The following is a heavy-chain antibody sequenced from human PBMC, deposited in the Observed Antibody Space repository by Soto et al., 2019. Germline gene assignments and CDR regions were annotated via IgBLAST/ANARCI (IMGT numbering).Heavy chain of an antibody. J-gene: IGHJ4*02. CDR2: IYYSGST. V-gene: IGHV4-31*03. CDR3: ATTREGYFDY. CDR1: GGSISSGGYY. Sequence: SETLSLTCTVYGGSISSGGYYWSWIRQHTGKGLEWIGYIYYSGSTYYNPSLKSRVTISVDTSKNKFSLKLSSVTAADTAVYYCATTREGYFDYWGQGTLVTVSS.